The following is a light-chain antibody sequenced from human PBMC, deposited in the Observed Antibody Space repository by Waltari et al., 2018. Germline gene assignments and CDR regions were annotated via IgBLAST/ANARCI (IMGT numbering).Light chain of an antibody. Sequence: QSVLTQPPSVSGAPGQRVTISCTGSSSNIGAGYYVHWYQQLPGTAPKLLIYENNNRPSGVPDRFSGSKSGTSASLAITGLQAEDEADYHCLSYDSSLRGPVVFGGGTKLTVL. CDR2: ENN. V-gene: IGLV1-40*01. CDR1: SSNIGAGYY. J-gene: IGLJ2*01. CDR3: LSYDSSLRGPVV.